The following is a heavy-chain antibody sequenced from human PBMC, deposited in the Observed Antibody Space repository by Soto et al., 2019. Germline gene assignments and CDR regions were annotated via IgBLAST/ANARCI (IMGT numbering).Heavy chain of an antibody. CDR3: ARDKGVGVAPKGLDP. V-gene: IGHV3-33*01. CDR2: IWYDGSNK. D-gene: IGHD3-3*01. Sequence: GGSLRLSCAASGFTFSSYGMHWVRQAPGKGLEWVAVIWYDGSNKYYADSVKGRFTISRDNSKNTLYLQMNSLRAEDTAVYYCARDKGVGVAPKGLDPWGQGTLVTVSS. CDR1: GFTFSSYG. J-gene: IGHJ5*02.